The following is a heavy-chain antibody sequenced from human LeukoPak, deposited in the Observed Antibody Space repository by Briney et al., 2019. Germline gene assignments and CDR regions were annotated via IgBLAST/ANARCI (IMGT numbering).Heavy chain of an antibody. CDR1: GYTFTEYY. D-gene: IGHD3-10*01. Sequence: ASVRVSCKASGYTFTEYYIHWVRQAPGQGLEWMGWTNPDTGDTDYAQNFQGRVTMTRDSSISTAYMELTRLTSDDTGVYYCAREAFRGSGSSNWFAPWGQGTLVTVSS. CDR3: AREAFRGSGSSNWFAP. J-gene: IGHJ5*02. V-gene: IGHV1-2*02. CDR2: TNPDTGDT.